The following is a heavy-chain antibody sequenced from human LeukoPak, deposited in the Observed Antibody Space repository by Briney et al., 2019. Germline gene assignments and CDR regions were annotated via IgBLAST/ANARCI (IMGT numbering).Heavy chain of an antibody. CDR3: ARRRVVVVPAAMTAYTHNWFDP. CDR1: GGSISSYY. Sequence: PSETLSLTCTVSGGSISSYYWSWIRQPPGKGLEWIGEINHSGSTNYNPSLKSRVTISVDTSKNQFSLKLSSVTAADTAVYYCARRRVVVVPAAMTAYTHNWFDPWGQGTLVTVSS. D-gene: IGHD2-2*01. CDR2: INHSGST. V-gene: IGHV4-34*01. J-gene: IGHJ5*02.